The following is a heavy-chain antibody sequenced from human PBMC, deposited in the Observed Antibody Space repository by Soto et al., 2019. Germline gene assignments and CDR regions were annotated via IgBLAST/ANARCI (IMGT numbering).Heavy chain of an antibody. D-gene: IGHD1-7*01. V-gene: IGHV6-1*01. Sequence: SQTLSLTCAISGDSVSSNSAAWNWISQSPSRGLEWLGRTYYRSKWYNDYAVSVKSRITINPDTSKNQFSLQLNSVTPEDTAVYYCAREDWNYVYYYYGMDVWGQGTTVTVSS. CDR3: AREDWNYVYYYYGMDV. J-gene: IGHJ6*02. CDR1: GDSVSSNSAA. CDR2: TYYRSKWYN.